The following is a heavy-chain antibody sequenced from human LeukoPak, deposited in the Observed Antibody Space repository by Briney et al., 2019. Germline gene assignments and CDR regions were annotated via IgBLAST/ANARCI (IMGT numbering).Heavy chain of an antibody. J-gene: IGHJ4*02. D-gene: IGHD5-12*01. CDR2: ISSSSSYI. Sequence: GGSLRLSCAASGFTFSSCSMNWVRQAPGKGLEWVSSISSSSSYIYYADSVKGRFTISRDNAKNSLYLQMNSLRAEDTAVYYCARIQRGYSSYDNLQFDYWGQGTLVTVSS. V-gene: IGHV3-21*01. CDR1: GFTFSSCS. CDR3: ARIQRGYSSYDNLQFDY.